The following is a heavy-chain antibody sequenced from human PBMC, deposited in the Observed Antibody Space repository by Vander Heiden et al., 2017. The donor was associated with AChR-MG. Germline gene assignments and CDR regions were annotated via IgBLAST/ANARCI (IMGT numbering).Heavy chain of an antibody. V-gene: IGHV1-46*01. CDR1: GYTFTSYY. J-gene: IGHJ6*02. CDR2: INPSGGST. Sequence: QVQLVQSGAEVKKPGASVKVSCKASGYTFTSYYMHWVRQAPGQGLEWMGIINPSGGSTSYAQKFQGRVTMTRDTSTSTVYMELSSLRSEDTAVYYCARDLWSLYDSSGYLSAAPLNGMDVWGQGTTVTVSS. D-gene: IGHD3-22*01. CDR3: ARDLWSLYDSSGYLSAAPLNGMDV.